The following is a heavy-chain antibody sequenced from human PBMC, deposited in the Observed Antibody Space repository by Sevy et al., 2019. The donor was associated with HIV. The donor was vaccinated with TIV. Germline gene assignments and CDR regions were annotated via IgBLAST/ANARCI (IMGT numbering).Heavy chain of an antibody. CDR2: ISWNSGSI. CDR1: GFTFDDYA. V-gene: IGHV3-9*01. J-gene: IGHJ6*02. D-gene: IGHD2-8*01. Sequence: GGYLRLSCAASGFTFDDYAMHWVRQAPGKGLEWVSGISWNSGSIGYLDSVKGRFTISRDNAKNSLYLQMNSLRAEDTALYYCAKDNGYCTNGVCYTSYYYYGMDVWGQGTTVTVSS. CDR3: AKDNGYCTNGVCYTSYYYYGMDV.